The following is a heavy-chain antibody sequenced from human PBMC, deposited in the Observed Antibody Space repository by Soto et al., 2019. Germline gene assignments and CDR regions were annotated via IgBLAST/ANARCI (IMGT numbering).Heavy chain of an antibody. J-gene: IGHJ4*02. CDR2: ISYDGSNK. CDR3: ARDYEWLQSFDC. D-gene: IGHD5-12*01. Sequence: AGGSLRLSCAASGFTFSSYAMHWVRQAPGKGLEWVAVISYDGSNKYYADSVKGRFTISRDNSKNTLYLQMNSLRAEDTAVYYCARDYEWLQSFDCWGQGTLVSVSS. V-gene: IGHV3-30-3*01. CDR1: GFTFSSYA.